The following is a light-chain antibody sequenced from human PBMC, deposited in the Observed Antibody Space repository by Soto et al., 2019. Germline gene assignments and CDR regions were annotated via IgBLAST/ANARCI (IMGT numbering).Light chain of an antibody. J-gene: IGKJ1*01. CDR3: QHYNSYSEA. CDR1: QTISSW. V-gene: IGKV1-5*03. CDR2: KAS. Sequence: DIQMTQSPSTLSGSVGDRVTITCRASQTISSWLAWYQQKPGKAPKLLIYKASTLKSGVTSRFSGSGSGTEFTLNISSLQPDDFATYYCQHYNSYSEAFGQGTKVELK.